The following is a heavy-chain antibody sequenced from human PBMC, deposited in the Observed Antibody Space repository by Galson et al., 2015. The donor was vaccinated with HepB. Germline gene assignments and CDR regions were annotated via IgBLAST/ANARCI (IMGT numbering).Heavy chain of an antibody. V-gene: IGHV4-59*12. CDR2: IYYSGST. Sequence: ETLSLTCTVSGGSISSYYWSWIRQPPGKGLEWIGYIYYSGSTNYNPSLKSRVTISVDTSKNQFSLKLSSVTAADTAVYYCARDVRNAFDIWGQGTMVTVSS. CDR3: ARDVRNAFDI. CDR1: GGSISSYY. J-gene: IGHJ3*02.